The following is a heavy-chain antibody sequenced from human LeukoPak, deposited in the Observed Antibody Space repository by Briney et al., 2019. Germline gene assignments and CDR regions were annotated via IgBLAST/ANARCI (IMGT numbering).Heavy chain of an antibody. J-gene: IGHJ4*02. CDR1: GFTFSVYG. CDR3: ATQFGSGTLANGYDY. CDR2: IRSDGSNK. Sequence: GGSLRLSCAASGFTFSVYGMRWVRQAPGKGLEWVSFIRSDGSNKYYTESVKGRFTVSRDNSNNTLYLQMNSLRVEDTAVYYCATQFGSGTLANGYDYWGQGSLVTVSS. D-gene: IGHD3-10*01. V-gene: IGHV3-30*02.